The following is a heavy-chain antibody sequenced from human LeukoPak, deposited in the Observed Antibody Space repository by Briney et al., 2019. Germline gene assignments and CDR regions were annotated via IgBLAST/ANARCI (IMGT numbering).Heavy chain of an antibody. CDR1: GFIFRNYA. J-gene: IGHJ3*02. D-gene: IGHD3-16*01. CDR2: IWYDGSNK. V-gene: IGHV3-33*08. CDR3: ARDRWGAFDI. Sequence: PGGSLRLSCAASGFIFRNYAMSWVRQAPGKGLEWVAVIWYDGSNKYYADSVKGRFTISRDNSKNTLYLQMNSLRAEDTAVYYCARDRWGAFDIWGQGTMVTVSS.